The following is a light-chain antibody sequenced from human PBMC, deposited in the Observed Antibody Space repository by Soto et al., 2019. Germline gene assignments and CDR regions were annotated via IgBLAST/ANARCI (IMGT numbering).Light chain of an antibody. CDR1: QSVSSN. V-gene: IGKV3-15*01. J-gene: IGKJ2*01. CDR3: QQYNTWPYT. Sequence: EVVMTQSPATLSVSPGERATLSCRASQSVSSNLAWYQQKPGQAPRLLIYGESTRATGVPARFSGSGSGTEFTLTINSLQSEDFAVYYCQQYNTWPYTFGQGTKLEI. CDR2: GES.